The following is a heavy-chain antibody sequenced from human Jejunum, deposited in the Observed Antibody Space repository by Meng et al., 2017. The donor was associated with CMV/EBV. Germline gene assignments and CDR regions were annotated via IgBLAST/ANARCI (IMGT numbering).Heavy chain of an antibody. CDR1: GGSISGYY. CDR2: IYYTGGN. CDR3: ARVRGGFDP. Sequence: SLTCTVSGGSISGYYWSWIRQPPGKGLEWVGYIYYTGGNNYNPSLESRATISLDRTKSQFSLKLTSVTPADTAVYYCARVRGGFDPWGQGILVTVSS. J-gene: IGHJ5*02. V-gene: IGHV4-59*01. D-gene: IGHD2-15*01.